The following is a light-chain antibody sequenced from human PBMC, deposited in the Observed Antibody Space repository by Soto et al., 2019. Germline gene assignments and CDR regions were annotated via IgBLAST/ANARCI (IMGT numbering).Light chain of an antibody. CDR2: WAS. J-gene: IGKJ1*01. CDR1: QSVLHTSNNKNY. V-gene: IGKV4-1*01. CDR3: QQHFSNPQT. Sequence: DIVMTQSPDSLAVSPGERATINCKSSQSVLHTSNNKNYLVWYQQKPGQPPKLLIYWASTRESGIPDRFSGSGSGTDFTLTISSLQAEDVAVYYCQQHFSNPQTFGQGTKVEIK.